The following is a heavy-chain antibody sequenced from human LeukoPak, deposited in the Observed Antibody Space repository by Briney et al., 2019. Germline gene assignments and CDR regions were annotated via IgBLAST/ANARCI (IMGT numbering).Heavy chain of an antibody. CDR3: ARFLGLGINGGRDC. CDR1: GFTFSKYW. J-gene: IGHJ4*02. D-gene: IGHD3-16*01. CDR2: IQPVGTVT. V-gene: IGHV3-7*05. Sequence: GGCLRLSCAASGFTFSKYWMCWVRQIPGKGLEWVANIQPVGTVTQYVESVKGQFTISRDNSKNSLLLQMNSLRAEDTAVYYCARFLGLGINGGRDCWGQGTLVTVSS.